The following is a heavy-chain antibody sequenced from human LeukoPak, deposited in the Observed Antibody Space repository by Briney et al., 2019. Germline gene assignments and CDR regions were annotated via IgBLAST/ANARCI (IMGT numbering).Heavy chain of an antibody. V-gene: IGHV1-2*02. Sequence: GASVKVSCKASGYTFTNYGITWVRQAPGQGLEWMGWISPNSGDTNYAQKFQGRVTMTRDTSISTAYMELRSLSSDDTALYYCARRVSSGSVIAIAFEIWGQGTVVTVSS. J-gene: IGHJ3*02. CDR2: ISPNSGDT. D-gene: IGHD3-22*01. CDR1: GYTFTNYG. CDR3: ARRVSSGSVIAIAFEI.